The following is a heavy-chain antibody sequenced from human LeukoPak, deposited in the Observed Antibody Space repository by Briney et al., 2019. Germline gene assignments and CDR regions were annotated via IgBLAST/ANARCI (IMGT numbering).Heavy chain of an antibody. CDR1: GFTVRNNY. V-gene: IGHV3-66*01. CDR3: ARITVSGQLNY. Sequence: GGSLRVSCAASGFTVRNNYMNWVRRAPGKGLEWVSVVYSDGSTYYADSVKGRFTISRDFSKNTLYLQMNSLRVEDTAVYYCARITVSGQLNYWGQGTLVTVSS. D-gene: IGHD6-19*01. CDR2: VYSDGST. J-gene: IGHJ4*02.